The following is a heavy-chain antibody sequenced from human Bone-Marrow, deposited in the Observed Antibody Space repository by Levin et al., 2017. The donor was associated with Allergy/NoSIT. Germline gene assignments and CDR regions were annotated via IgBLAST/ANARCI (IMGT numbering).Heavy chain of an antibody. D-gene: IGHD1-7*01. CDR2: IWYDGSNK. CDR1: GFTFSSYG. V-gene: IGHV3-33*01. CDR3: ARDIRYKFGITGTTVDY. Sequence: PGGSLRLSCAASGFTFSSYGMHWVRQAPGKGLEWVAVIWYDGSNKYYADSVKGRFTISRDNSKNTLYLQMNSLRAEDTAVYYCARDIRYKFGITGTTVDYWGQGTLVTVSS. J-gene: IGHJ4*02.